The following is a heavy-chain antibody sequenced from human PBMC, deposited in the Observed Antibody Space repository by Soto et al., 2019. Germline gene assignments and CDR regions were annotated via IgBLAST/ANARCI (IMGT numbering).Heavy chain of an antibody. CDR3: ARFLPAARPVYFYYYGMDV. D-gene: IGHD6-6*01. CDR1: GGSFSSYA. Sequence: QVQLVQSGAEVKKPGSSVKVSCKASGGSFSSYAITWVRQAPGQGLEWMGGIIPFFGTSDYAQKFQGRVTITADESTSTAYMELSSLRSEDTAVYYCARFLPAARPVYFYYYGMDVWGQGTTVTVSS. J-gene: IGHJ6*02. CDR2: IIPFFGTS. V-gene: IGHV1-69*01.